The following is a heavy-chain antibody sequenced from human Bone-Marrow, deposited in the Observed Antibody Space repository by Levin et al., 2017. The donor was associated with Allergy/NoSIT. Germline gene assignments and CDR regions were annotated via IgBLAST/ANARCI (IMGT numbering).Heavy chain of an antibody. CDR2: IKHSGST. CDR1: GGSFSDDQ. J-gene: IGHJ6*03. CDR3: ARVSKNYYYYYMDV. V-gene: IGHV4-34*01. Sequence: TSETLSLTCAVYGGSFSDDQWSWIRQSPGRGLEWIGEIKHSGSTNYNPSLKSRVTLSLDTSKNQFSLILSSVTAADTAIYYCARVSKNYYYYYMDVWGKGTTVTVSS.